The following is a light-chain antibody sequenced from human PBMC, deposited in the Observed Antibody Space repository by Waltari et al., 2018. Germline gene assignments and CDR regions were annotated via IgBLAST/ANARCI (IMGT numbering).Light chain of an antibody. CDR3: QQYADLPWT. V-gene: IGKV1-33*01. CDR1: QDISNY. J-gene: IGKJ1*01. Sequence: DFQMTQSPSSLSASVGDRVTITCQASQDISNYLNWYQQKPGKAPKLLISAAFNLEKGVPSRFSGGRSGTDFTFTITSLQPEDIATYHCQQYADLPWTFGQGTRVEIK. CDR2: AAF.